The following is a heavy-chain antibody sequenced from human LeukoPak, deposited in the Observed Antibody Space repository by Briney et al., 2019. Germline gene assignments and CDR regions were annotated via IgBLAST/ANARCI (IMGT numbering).Heavy chain of an antibody. D-gene: IGHD5-24*01. J-gene: IGHJ4*02. CDR3: AKGEGTQEMATVHFVY. CDR1: GFTFSSYA. V-gene: IGHV3-23*01. CDR2: IRGSGGRT. Sequence: GGSLRLSCAASGFTFSSYAMSWVRPAPGKGREWVAAIRGSGGRTNYGDSVKGRFTVSRDNSKNTLYLQMNSLRAEDTAVYYCAKGEGTQEMATVHFVYWGQGTLVTVSS.